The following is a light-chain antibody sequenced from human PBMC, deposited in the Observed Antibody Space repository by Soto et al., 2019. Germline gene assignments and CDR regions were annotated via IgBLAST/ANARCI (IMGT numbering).Light chain of an antibody. V-gene: IGKV1-33*01. CDR2: DAS. Sequence: DIQMTQSPSSLSASVGDRVTFTCQASQDISNYLNWYQQKPGKAPKILIYDASNLKTGVPSRFSGSGSGTHFTFPISSLQPEDIATYYCQQYDNVPITFGQGTRLEIK. J-gene: IGKJ5*01. CDR1: QDISNY. CDR3: QQYDNVPIT.